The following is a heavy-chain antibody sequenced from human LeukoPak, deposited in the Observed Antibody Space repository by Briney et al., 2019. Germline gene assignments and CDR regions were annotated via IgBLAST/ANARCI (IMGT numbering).Heavy chain of an antibody. D-gene: IGHD1-26*01. V-gene: IGHV3-23*01. J-gene: IGHJ4*02. Sequence: GGSLRLSCAASGFTFSSYAMSWVRQAPGKGLESVSAIHGSGGSTYYADSVKGRFTISRDDSKNTLDLQMNSLRAEDTAVYYCAKDQNGSYEARVLGRWGQGTLVTVSS. CDR1: GFTFSSYA. CDR3: AKDQNGSYEARVLGR. CDR2: IHGSGGST.